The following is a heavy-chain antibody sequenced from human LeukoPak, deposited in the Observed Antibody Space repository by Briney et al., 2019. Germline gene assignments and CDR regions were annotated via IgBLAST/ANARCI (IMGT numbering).Heavy chain of an antibody. CDR2: IYYSGST. CDR3: ARRGSSGSYSEGAFDI. Sequence: PSETLSLTCTVSGGSISSSSYYWGWIRQPPGKGLEWIGSIYYSGSTYYNPSLKSRVTISVDTSKNQFSLKLSSVTAADTAVYYCARRGSSGSYSEGAFDIWGPGTMVTVSS. CDR1: GGSISSSSYY. J-gene: IGHJ3*02. V-gene: IGHV4-39*01. D-gene: IGHD1-26*01.